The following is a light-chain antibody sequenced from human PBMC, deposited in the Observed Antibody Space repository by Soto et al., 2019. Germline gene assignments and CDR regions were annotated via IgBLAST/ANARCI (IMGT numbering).Light chain of an antibody. CDR1: QSVSSN. CDR2: GAS. Sequence: EIVMTQSPATLSVSPGERATLSCRASQSVSSNLAWYQQKPGQAPRLLIYGASTRATGIPARFSGSGSGTVFTLTISSLPAEDFAVYYCQQNNNWPLTFGGGTKVEIK. V-gene: IGKV3-15*01. J-gene: IGKJ4*01. CDR3: QQNNNWPLT.